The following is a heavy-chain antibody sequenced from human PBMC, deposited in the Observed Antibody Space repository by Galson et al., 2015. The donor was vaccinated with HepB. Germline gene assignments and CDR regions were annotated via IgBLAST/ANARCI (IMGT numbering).Heavy chain of an antibody. CDR3: ARERDQGYDFRSGPTEYGMDV. D-gene: IGHD3-3*01. CDR1: GGTFSSYA. CDR2: IMPIFGTA. J-gene: IGHJ6*02. Sequence: SVKVSCKASGGTFSSYAISWVRQAPGQGLEWMGGIMPIFGTANYAQHVQGRVTITADESTSTAYMQLSSLRSEDTAVYYCARERDQGYDFRSGPTEYGMDVWGQGTTVTVSS. V-gene: IGHV1-69*13.